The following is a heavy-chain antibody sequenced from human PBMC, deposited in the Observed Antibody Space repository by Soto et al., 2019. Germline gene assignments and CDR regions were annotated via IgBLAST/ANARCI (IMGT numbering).Heavy chain of an antibody. Sequence: LILSCAGSGFTFSSYGMHWFRQAPVKGLECVAVISYDGSNKYYADSVNGRFTISRDNSKNTLYLQMNSLRAEDTAVYYFAKDQVGNYLDCWGQGTLVTVSS. CDR2: ISYDGSNK. CDR1: GFTFSSYG. V-gene: IGHV3-30*18. D-gene: IGHD2-15*01. CDR3: AKDQVGNYLDC. J-gene: IGHJ4*02.